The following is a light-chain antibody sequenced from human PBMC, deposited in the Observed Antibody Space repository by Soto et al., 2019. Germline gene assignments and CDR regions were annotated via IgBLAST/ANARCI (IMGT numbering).Light chain of an antibody. CDR1: QSAGNF. CDR2: YIS. CDR3: QQHNQWPLT. J-gene: IGKJ5*01. Sequence: EIAITQHPSNLRLYPGETASLSCRASQSAGNFLAWYQQKPGQAPRLLIYYISTRATGIPARFSGSGSGTEFTLTINSLQSEDSAVYYCQQHNQWPLTFGQGTRLEIK. V-gene: IGKV3D-15*01.